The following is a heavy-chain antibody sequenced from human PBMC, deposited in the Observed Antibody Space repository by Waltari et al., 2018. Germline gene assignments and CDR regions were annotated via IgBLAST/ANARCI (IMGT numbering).Heavy chain of an antibody. D-gene: IGHD1-1*01. CDR3: ARGEQLHLIRRNSFDT. CDR2: ISHNGRT. J-gene: IGHJ5*02. V-gene: IGHV4-34*01. CDR1: GGSFNSSY. Sequence: QVQLQQWGAGLLKPSETLSLTCAVNGGSFNSSYWGWLRQPPGKGLEWIGEISHNGRTNENPSLKSRVAISVDTSKNHFSLKLNFLTAADTAVYYCARGEQLHLIRRNSFDTWGQGTLVTVSS.